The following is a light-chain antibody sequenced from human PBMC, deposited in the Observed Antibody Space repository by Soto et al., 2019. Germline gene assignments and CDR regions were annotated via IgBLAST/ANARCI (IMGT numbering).Light chain of an antibody. CDR3: QLHYNWLFT. J-gene: IGKJ2*01. CDR1: QSVFYN. V-gene: IGKV3-15*01. CDR2: GAS. Sequence: EIVLTQSPATLSVSPGEKATLSCRASQSVFYNLAWYQQKFGQAPRLLIYGASTRAAGIPARFSGSGSGTEFTLTISSLQSEDFAVYYCQLHYNWLFTFGQGTKVDIK.